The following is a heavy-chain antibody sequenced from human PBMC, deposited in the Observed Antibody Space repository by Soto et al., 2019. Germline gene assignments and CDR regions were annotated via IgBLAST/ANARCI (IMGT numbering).Heavy chain of an antibody. CDR1: GYTFTSFY. CDR2: SNPSGGST. V-gene: IGHV1-46*01. Sequence: ASVKVSCKASGYTFTSFYMHWVLQAPGQGLEWMGVSNPSGGSTSYAQKFQGRVTITRDTSASTAYMELSSLRSEDAAVYYCARAPLPYYYDSSGPANYGMDVWGQGTTVTVS. J-gene: IGHJ6*02. CDR3: ARAPLPYYYDSSGPANYGMDV. D-gene: IGHD3-22*01.